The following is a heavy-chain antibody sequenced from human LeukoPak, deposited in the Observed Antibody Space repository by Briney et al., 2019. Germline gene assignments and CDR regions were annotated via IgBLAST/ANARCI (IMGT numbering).Heavy chain of an antibody. J-gene: IGHJ4*02. D-gene: IGHD3-22*01. V-gene: IGHV3-15*01. CDR1: GFTFSNAW. Sequence: GGSLRLSCAASGFTFSNAWMSWVRQAPGKGLEWVGRIKSKTDGGTTDYAAPVKGRFTISRDDSKNTLYLQMNSLKTEDTAVYYCTPHEYYYDSSGYSQAGYWGQGTLVTVSS. CDR3: TPHEYYYDSSGYSQAGY. CDR2: IKSKTDGGTT.